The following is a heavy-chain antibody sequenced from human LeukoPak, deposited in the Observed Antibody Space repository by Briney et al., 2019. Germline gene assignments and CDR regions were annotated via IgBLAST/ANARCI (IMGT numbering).Heavy chain of an antibody. CDR3: ARVSQSLDTGTTAWDWFDP. J-gene: IGHJ5*02. Sequence: KPSETLSLTCTVSGGSIRSRGYYWGWIRQPPGRGLEWIANIYDSGSTDYNPSLRSRVTISVDISKNQFSLKVTSVIAADTAVYYCARVSQSLDTGTTAWDWFDPWGQGTLVTVSS. CDR1: GGSIRSRGYY. D-gene: IGHD1-7*01. CDR2: IYDSGST. V-gene: IGHV4-39*01.